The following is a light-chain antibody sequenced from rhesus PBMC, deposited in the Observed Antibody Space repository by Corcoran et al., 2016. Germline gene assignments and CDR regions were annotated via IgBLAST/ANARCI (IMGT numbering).Light chain of an antibody. V-gene: IGKV3-10*01. CDR3: YQHSSGYS. J-gene: IGKJ2*01. CDR2: GAS. Sequence: QVILTQSPATLSLSLGERVTLSCRASQSVSPYLAWYQQKPGQAPRLLIYGASTRATGISDRFRGSGSGTDFPLTIASLEPEDVGVYHCYQHSSGYSFGQGTKVEIK. CDR1: QSVSPY.